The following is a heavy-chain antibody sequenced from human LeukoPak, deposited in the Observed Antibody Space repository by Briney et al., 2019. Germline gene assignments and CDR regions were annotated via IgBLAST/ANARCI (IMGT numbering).Heavy chain of an antibody. CDR3: AKQAGWGGYFYFLPFDF. CDR2: ISGGST. D-gene: IGHD2-21*01. Sequence: PGGSLRLSCAASGFTVSSNEMSWVRQAPGKGLEWVSSISGGSTYYADSRKGRFTISRDNSKNSLYLQMNSLRAEDSAVYFCAKQAGWGGYFYFLPFDFWGQGTLVTVSS. J-gene: IGHJ4*02. V-gene: IGHV3-38-3*01. CDR1: GFTVSSNE.